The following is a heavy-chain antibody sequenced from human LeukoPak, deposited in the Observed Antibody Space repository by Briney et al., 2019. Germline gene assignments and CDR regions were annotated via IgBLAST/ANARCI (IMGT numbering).Heavy chain of an antibody. CDR2: IYHSGST. CDR3: ARAHSPYYYYYMDV. D-gene: IGHD4-11*01. CDR1: GYSISSGYY. V-gene: IGHV4-38-2*02. Sequence: KTSETLSLTCTVSGYSISSGYYWGWIRQPPGKGLEWIGSIYHSGSTYYNPSLKSRVTISVDTSKNQFSLKLSSVTAADTAVYYCARAHSPYYYYYMDVWGKGTTVTVSS. J-gene: IGHJ6*03.